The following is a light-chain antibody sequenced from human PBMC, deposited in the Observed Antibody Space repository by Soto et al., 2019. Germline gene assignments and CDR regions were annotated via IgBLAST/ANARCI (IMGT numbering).Light chain of an antibody. J-gene: IGLJ1*01. CDR3: SSYTSSSTYV. CDR1: SSDVGGYNY. Sequence: QSALTQPASVSGSPGQSITISCTGTSSDVGGYNYVSWYQQHPGKAPKLMIYDVSNRLSGVSNRFSGSKSGNTASLTISGLQAEDEADYYCSSYTSSSTYVFGTWTKLTVL. CDR2: DVS. V-gene: IGLV2-14*01.